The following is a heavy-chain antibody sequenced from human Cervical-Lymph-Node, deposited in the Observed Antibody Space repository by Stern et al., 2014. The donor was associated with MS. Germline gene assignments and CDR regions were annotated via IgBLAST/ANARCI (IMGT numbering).Heavy chain of an antibody. Sequence: QVQLVQSGAEVERPGASVKVSCKASGYTFTAYFLHWVRQAPGQGLEWMGWISPKTGSATYAQKFQDRVTMTRDTSINTGYMEVSSLRSDYTAVYYCARDRGSYSDYWGQGTLVAVSS. CDR2: ISPKTGSA. J-gene: IGHJ4*02. CDR1: GYTFTAYF. D-gene: IGHD1-26*01. V-gene: IGHV1-2*02. CDR3: ARDRGSYSDY.